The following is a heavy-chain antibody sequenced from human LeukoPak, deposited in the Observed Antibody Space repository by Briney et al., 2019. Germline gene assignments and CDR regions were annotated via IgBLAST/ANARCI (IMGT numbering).Heavy chain of an antibody. D-gene: IGHD1-26*01. CDR1: GFSFTSYS. Sequence: KPGGSLRLSCAASGFSFTSYSMNWVRQAPGKGLEWVSSISSSSSYIYYADSVKGRFTISRDNAKNSLYLQMNSLRAEDTAVYYCAREWELFAAFDYRGQGTLVTVSS. V-gene: IGHV3-21*01. CDR3: AREWELFAAFDY. J-gene: IGHJ4*02. CDR2: ISSSSSYI.